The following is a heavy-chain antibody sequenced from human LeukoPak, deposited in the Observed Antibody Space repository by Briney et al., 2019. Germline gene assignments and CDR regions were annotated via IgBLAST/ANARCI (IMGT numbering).Heavy chain of an antibody. CDR1: GGSIFGYF. J-gene: IGHJ4*02. V-gene: IGHV4-59*01. CDR3: ARASHGSNSEFDY. D-gene: IGHD4-23*01. CDR2: IYYRGST. Sequence: APETLSLTCTVPGGSIFGYFWTWIRQPPGEGLEWVGFIYYRGSTNYNSSLKSRVTISLDTSRNQFSLKLSSVTAADTAVYYCARASHGSNSEFDYWGLGTLVTVSS.